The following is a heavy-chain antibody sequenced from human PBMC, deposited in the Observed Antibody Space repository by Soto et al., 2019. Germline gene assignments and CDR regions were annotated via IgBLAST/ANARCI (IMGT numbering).Heavy chain of an antibody. Sequence: SETLSLTCTVSGGSISSSGYSWSWIRQHPGKGLEWIGYIYYSGSTYYNPSLKSRVTISVDTSKNQFSLKLTSVTAADTAVYYCARFVSCSDGPCVLAYWGQGTLVTVSS. J-gene: IGHJ4*02. CDR3: ARFVSCSDGPCVLAY. D-gene: IGHD2-15*01. CDR2: IYYSGST. V-gene: IGHV4-31*03. CDR1: GGSISSSGYS.